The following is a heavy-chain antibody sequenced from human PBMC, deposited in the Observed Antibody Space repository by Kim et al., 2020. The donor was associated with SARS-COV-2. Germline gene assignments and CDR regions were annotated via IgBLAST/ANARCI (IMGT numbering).Heavy chain of an antibody. CDR3: ARDTATMSREY. J-gene: IGHJ4*02. Sequence: YYAVSVTRRCTISRDKGKNALYLQMNSLRDEDTGVYYCARDTATMSREYWGQGTLVTVSS. D-gene: IGHD1-1*01. V-gene: IGHV3-48*02.